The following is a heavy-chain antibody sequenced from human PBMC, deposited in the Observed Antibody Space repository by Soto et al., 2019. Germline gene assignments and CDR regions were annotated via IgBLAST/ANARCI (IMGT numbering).Heavy chain of an antibody. CDR3: ARQYCSGGSCYTLDY. CDR1: GYTFTSYF. J-gene: IGHJ4*02. Sequence: ASVKVSCKASGYTFTSYFMHWVRQAPGQGLEWMGIINPSGGSTSYAQKFQGRVTMTRDTSTSTVYMELSSLRSEDTAVYYCARQYCSGGSCYTLDYWGQGTLVTVSS. D-gene: IGHD2-15*01. CDR2: INPSGGST. V-gene: IGHV1-46*01.